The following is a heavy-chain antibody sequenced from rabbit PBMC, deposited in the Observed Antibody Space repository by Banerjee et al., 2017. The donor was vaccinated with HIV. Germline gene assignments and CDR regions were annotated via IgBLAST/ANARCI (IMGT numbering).Heavy chain of an antibody. D-gene: IGHD7-1*01. J-gene: IGHJ4*01. CDR3: ARDPGYPGDGVYFLL. CDR1: GFSFSSSYY. V-gene: IGHV1S45*01. CDR2: IAARTTDMI. Sequence: QEQLEESGGDLVQPEGSLTLTCTASGFSFSSSYYMCWVRQAPGKGLEWIACIAARTTDMIYYASWAKGRFTISKTSSTTVTLQMTSLTAADTATYFCARDPGYPGDGVYFLLWGPGTLVTVS.